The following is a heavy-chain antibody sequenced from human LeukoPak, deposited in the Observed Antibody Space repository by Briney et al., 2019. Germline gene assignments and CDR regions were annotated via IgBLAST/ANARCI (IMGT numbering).Heavy chain of an antibody. CDR1: GSTFDDCA. CDR2: ISWDSDYK. D-gene: IGHD3-10*01. V-gene: IGHV3-9*01. Sequence: GRSLSLSCEASGSTFDDCAMHWVRQVPGKGLEWVSGISWDSDYKGYADSVKGRFTISRDNTKNSLYLQMNSLRGEDTALYFCAKGRGFENYYYYGMDVWGKGTTVTVSS. CDR3: AKGRGFENYYYYGMDV. J-gene: IGHJ6*04.